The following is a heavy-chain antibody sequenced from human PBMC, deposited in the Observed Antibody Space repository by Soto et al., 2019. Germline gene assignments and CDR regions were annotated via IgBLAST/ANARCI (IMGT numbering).Heavy chain of an antibody. J-gene: IGHJ6*02. Sequence: SETLSLTCTVSGGSISSYYWSWIRQPAGKGLEWIGRIYTSGSTNYNPSLKSRVTMSVDTSKNQFSLKLSSVAAADTAVYYCARTGQTYYYYGMDVWGQGTTVTVSS. CDR3: ARTGQTYYYYGMDV. V-gene: IGHV4-4*07. CDR1: GGSISSYY. CDR2: IYTSGST.